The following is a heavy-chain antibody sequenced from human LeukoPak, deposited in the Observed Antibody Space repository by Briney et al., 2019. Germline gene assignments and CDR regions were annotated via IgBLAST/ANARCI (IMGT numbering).Heavy chain of an antibody. V-gene: IGHV4-34*01. CDR1: GGSFSGYY. Sequence: SETLSLTCAVYGGSFSGYYWSWIRQPPGKGLEWIGEINHSGSTNYNPSFKSRVTISVDTSKNQFSLKLSSVTAADTAVYYCARDEGGCSSSSWFDYWGQGTLVTVSS. CDR3: ARDEGGCSSSSWFDY. D-gene: IGHD6-6*01. J-gene: IGHJ4*02. CDR2: INHSGST.